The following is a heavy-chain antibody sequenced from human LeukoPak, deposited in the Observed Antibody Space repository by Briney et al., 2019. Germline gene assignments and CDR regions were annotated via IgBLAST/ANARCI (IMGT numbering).Heavy chain of an antibody. CDR3: ARVSIAVAGLYYYYGMDV. CDR1: GFTFSSYE. Sequence: PGGSLRLSCAASGFTFSSYEMNWVRQAPGKGLEWVSYISSSGSTIYYADSVKGRFTISRDNAKNSLYLQMNSLRAEDTAVYYCARVSIAVAGLYYYYGMDVWGQGTTVTVS. J-gene: IGHJ6*02. CDR2: ISSSGSTI. D-gene: IGHD6-19*01. V-gene: IGHV3-48*03.